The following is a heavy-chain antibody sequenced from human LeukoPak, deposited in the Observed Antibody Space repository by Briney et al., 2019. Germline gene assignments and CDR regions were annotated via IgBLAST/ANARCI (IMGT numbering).Heavy chain of an antibody. CDR3: ARRLGEQQLVYGMDV. D-gene: IGHD6-13*01. V-gene: IGHV1-69*13. J-gene: IGHJ6*02. CDR2: IIPIFGTA. Sequence: GASVKVSCKASGYTFTSYGISWVRQAPGQGLEWMGGIIPIFGTANYAQKFQGRVTITADESTSTAYMELSSLRSEDTAVYYCARRLGEQQLVYGMDVWGQGTTVTVSS. CDR1: GYTFTSYG.